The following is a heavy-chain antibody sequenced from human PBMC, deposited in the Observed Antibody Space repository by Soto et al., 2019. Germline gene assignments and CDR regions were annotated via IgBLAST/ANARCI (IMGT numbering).Heavy chain of an antibody. Sequence: SETLSLTCTVSGGSVSSGSYYWSWIRQPPGKGLEWIGYIYYSGSTNYNPSLKSRVTISVDTSKNQFSLKLSSVTAADTAVYYCARGGDLWSPYPAHLFDYWGQGTLVTVSS. CDR1: GGSVSSGSYY. D-gene: IGHD3-10*01. CDR2: IYYSGST. CDR3: ARGGDLWSPYPAHLFDY. J-gene: IGHJ4*02. V-gene: IGHV4-61*01.